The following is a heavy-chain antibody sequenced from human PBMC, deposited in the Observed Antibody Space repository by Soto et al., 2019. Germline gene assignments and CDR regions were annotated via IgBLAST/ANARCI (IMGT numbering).Heavy chain of an antibody. Sequence: PGSSRGLSCAASGFTFSSSWMHWVRQAPGMGPVWVSRTNDDGSMTSYADSVKGRFAISRDNAKNPLYLQMSRPRAEDTGVYDCARAIVYYGLDVWGQGTTVTVSS. CDR3: ARAIVYYGLDV. J-gene: IGHJ6*02. D-gene: IGHD3-22*01. V-gene: IGHV3-74*01. CDR2: TNDDGSMT. CDR1: GFTFSSSW.